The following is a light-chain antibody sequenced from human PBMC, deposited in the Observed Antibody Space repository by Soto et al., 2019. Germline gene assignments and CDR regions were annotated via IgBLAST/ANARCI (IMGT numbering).Light chain of an antibody. V-gene: IGKV1-39*01. CDR3: QQSYSPPYT. CDR1: QRIGSF. CDR2: AAS. Sequence: DIQMTQSPSSLSASVGDRVTITCRASQRIGSFLNWYQQKPGKAPKLLISAASTLQSGVPSRLRSSGSGTDFTLTISSLQPDDLATYFCQQSYSPPYTFGQGTMLEIK. J-gene: IGKJ2*01.